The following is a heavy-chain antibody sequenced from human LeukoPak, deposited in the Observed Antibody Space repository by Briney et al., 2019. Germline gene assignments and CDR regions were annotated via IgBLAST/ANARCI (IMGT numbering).Heavy chain of an antibody. CDR2: INPDGSRT. CDR3: AKEDSGSYYNSYFDY. V-gene: IGHV3-74*01. J-gene: IGHJ4*02. CDR1: GFTFSSNW. Sequence: PGGSLRLSCAASGFTFSSNWMHWVRQGPGKGLVWVSRINPDGSRTDYAESVKGRFTISRDNSKNTLYLQMNSLRAEDTAMYYCAKEDSGSYYNSYFDYWGQGTLVTVSS. D-gene: IGHD3-10*01.